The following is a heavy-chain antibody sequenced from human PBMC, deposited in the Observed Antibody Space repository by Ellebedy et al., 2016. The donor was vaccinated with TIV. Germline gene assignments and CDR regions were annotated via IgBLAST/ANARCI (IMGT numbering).Heavy chain of an antibody. J-gene: IGHJ4*02. CDR2: ISYDGSNK. V-gene: IGHV3-30*03. Sequence: GESLKISXAASGFTFSSYGMHWVRQAPGKGLEWVAVISYDGSNKYYADSVKGRFTISRDNSKNTLYLQMNSLRAEDTAVYYCARGPLDLSYFDYWGQGTLVTVSS. CDR1: GFTFSSYG. CDR3: ARGPLDLSYFDY.